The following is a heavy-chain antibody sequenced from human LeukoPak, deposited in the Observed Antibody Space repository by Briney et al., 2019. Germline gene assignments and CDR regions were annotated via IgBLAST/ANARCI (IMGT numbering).Heavy chain of an antibody. J-gene: IGHJ4*02. CDR1: GGSIFSGDYS. CDR2: MYHCGTT. CDR3: ARASGYYGSGSPYLDS. D-gene: IGHD3-10*01. Sequence: SETLSLTCAVSGGSIFSGDYSWNWIRQSTGRGLEWIGYMYHCGTTFYNPSLKGRVTISVDRSKNQFSLKLYSVTAADAAVYFCARASGYYGSGSPYLDSWGQGILVTVSS. V-gene: IGHV4-30-2*06.